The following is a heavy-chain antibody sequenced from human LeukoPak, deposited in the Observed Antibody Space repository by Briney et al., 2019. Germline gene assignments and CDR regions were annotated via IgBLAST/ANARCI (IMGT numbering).Heavy chain of an antibody. J-gene: IGHJ5*02. CDR1: GYSSTSYW. CDR2: IYPGDSDT. Sequence: HGESLKISCKGSGYSSTSYWIGWVRQMPGKGLEWMGIIYPGDSDTRYSPSFQGQVTISADKSISTGYLQWSSLKASDTAMYYCARYQLLPCNWFDPWGQGTLVTVSS. CDR3: ARYQLLPCNWFDP. V-gene: IGHV5-51*01. D-gene: IGHD2-2*01.